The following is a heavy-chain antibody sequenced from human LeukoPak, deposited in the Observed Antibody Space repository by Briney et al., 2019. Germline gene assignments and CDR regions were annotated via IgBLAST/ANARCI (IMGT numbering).Heavy chain of an antibody. J-gene: IGHJ4*02. V-gene: IGHV3-74*01. CDR2: INSDGSDS. CDR3: ARYAPPTTVVTRFFDY. Sequence: PGGSLRLSCAASGFTFSSYWMHWVRQAPGKGLVWVSRINSDGSDSSYADSVKGRFTISRDNSKNTLYLQLNSLRAEDTAVYYCARYAPPTTVVTRFFDYWGQGTLVTVSS. D-gene: IGHD1-1*01. CDR1: GFTFSSYW.